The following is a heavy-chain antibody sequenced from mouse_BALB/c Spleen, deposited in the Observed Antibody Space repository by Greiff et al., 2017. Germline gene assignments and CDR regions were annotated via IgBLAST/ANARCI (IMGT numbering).Heavy chain of an antibody. CDR3: ARGGDYDYEDAY. D-gene: IGHD2-4*01. J-gene: IGHJ3*01. Sequence: EVKLVESGGGLVKPGGSLKLSCAASGFTFSSYAMSWVRQTPEKRLEWVASISSGGSTYYPDSVKGRFTISRDNARNILYLQMSSLRSEDTAMYYCARGGDYDYEDAYWGQGTLVTVSA. CDR1: GFTFSSYA. CDR2: ISSGGST. V-gene: IGHV5-6-5*01.